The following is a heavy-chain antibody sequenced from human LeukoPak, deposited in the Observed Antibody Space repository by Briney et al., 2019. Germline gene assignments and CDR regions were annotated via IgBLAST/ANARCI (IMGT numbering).Heavy chain of an antibody. CDR2: INPNSGGT. CDR1: GYTFTGYY. V-gene: IGHV1-2*02. CDR3: ATLQGYYYDSSGEFDC. J-gene: IGHJ4*02. D-gene: IGHD3-22*01. Sequence: GASVKVSCKASGYTFTGYYMHWVRQAPGQGLEWMGWINPNSGGTNYAQKFQGRVTMTRDTSTSTVYMELSSLRSEDTAVYYCATLQGYYYDSSGEFDCWGQGTLVTVSS.